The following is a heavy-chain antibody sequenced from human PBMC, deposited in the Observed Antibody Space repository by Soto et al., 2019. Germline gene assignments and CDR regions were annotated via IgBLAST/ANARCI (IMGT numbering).Heavy chain of an antibody. CDR1: GGSLSGYY. V-gene: IGHV4-34*01. J-gene: IGHJ4*02. D-gene: IGHD2-8*02. CDR2: INHSGST. CDR3: ARDKITGLFDY. Sequence: PSETLSLTCAVYGGSLSGYYWTWIRQPPGTGLEWIGEINHSGSTNYNPSLKSRVNISVDTSKNQFSLKLTSVTAADTAVYYCARDKITGLFDYWGQGTLVTVSS.